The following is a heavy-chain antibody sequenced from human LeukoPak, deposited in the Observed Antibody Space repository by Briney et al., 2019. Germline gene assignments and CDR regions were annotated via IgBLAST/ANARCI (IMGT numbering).Heavy chain of an antibody. CDR3: ARGRGYDFWSGYSGHYFDY. J-gene: IGHJ4*02. Sequence: SETLSLTCAVYGGSFSGYYWCWIRQPPGKGLEWIGEINHSGSTNYNPSLKSRVTISVDTSKNQFSLKLSSVTAADTAVYYCARGRGYDFWSGYSGHYFDYWGQGTLVTVSS. D-gene: IGHD3-3*01. CDR2: INHSGST. CDR1: GGSFSGYY. V-gene: IGHV4-34*01.